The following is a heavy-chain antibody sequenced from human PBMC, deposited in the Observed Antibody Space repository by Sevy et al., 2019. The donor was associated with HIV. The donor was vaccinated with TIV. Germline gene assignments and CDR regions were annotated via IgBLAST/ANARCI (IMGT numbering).Heavy chain of an antibody. CDR1: GFPFTNHG. CDR2: MWFDGSNK. CDR3: ARDREFYDHGEYGPISAPDL. J-gene: IGHJ5*02. D-gene: IGHD4-17*01. V-gene: IGHV3-33*08. Sequence: GGSLRLSCEASGFPFTNHGVHWVRQAPGKGLAWVALMWFDGSNKYYADSVKGRFTVSRDDSKNTLYLQMNSLRADDTAIYYCARDREFYDHGEYGPISAPDLWGQGTLVTVSS.